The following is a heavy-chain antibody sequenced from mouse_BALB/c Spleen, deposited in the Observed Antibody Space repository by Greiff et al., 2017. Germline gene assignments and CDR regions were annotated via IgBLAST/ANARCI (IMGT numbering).Heavy chain of an antibody. CDR2: ISSGGSYT. D-gene: IGHD1-1*01. CDR3: TREYYYGSSPFAMDY. Sequence: EVKLQESGGGLVKPGGSLKLSCAASGFTFSSYTMSWVRQTPEKRLEWVATISSGGSYTYYPDSVKGRFTISRDNAKNTLYLQMSSLKSEDTAMYYCTREYYYGSSPFAMDYWGQGTSVTVSS. CDR1: GFTFSSYT. V-gene: IGHV5-6-4*01. J-gene: IGHJ4*01.